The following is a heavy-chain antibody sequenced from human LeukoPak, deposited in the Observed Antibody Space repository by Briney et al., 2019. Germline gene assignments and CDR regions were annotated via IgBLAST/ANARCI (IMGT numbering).Heavy chain of an antibody. D-gene: IGHD6-6*01. CDR3: ASEYRWNYYYMDT. J-gene: IGHJ6*03. CDR1: GGSLSSDYYH. Sequence: PSETLSLTCTVSGGSLSSDYYHWVWIRQPPGKGLEWIGSIYYSGSTYYNPSLKSRVTISVDTSKNLFSLKLNSVTAADTAVYYCASEYRWNYYYMDTWGKGTTVTVSS. V-gene: IGHV4-39*01. CDR2: IYYSGST.